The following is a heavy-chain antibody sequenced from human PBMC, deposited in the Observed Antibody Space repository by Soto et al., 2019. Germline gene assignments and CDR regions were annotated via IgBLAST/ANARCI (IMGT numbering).Heavy chain of an antibody. CDR3: ARGAHYDILTGSNNWFDP. J-gene: IGHJ5*02. CDR2: IYYSGST. Sequence: PSETLSLTCTVSGGSISSYYWSWIRQPPGKGLEWIGYIYYSGSTNYNPSLKSRVTISVDTSKNQFSLKLSSVTAADTAVYYCARGAHYDILTGSNNWFDPWGQGNLVTVSS. D-gene: IGHD3-9*01. V-gene: IGHV4-59*01. CDR1: GGSISSYY.